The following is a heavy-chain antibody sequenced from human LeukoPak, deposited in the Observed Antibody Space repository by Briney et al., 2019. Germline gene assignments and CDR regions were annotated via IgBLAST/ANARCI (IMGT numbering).Heavy chain of an antibody. J-gene: IGHJ5*02. CDR2: INPHSGKT. D-gene: IGHD6-13*01. CDR1: GYPFINYD. V-gene: IGHV1-8*01. CDR3: ARSVWHPNHLNADWFDP. Sequence: ASVKVSCKTSGYPFINYDINWVRQATGQGLEWMGWINPHSGKTGYAQKFQGRVTMTTDTSASTAYMELRSLRSDDTAVYYCARSVWHPNHLNADWFDPWGQGTLVTVSS.